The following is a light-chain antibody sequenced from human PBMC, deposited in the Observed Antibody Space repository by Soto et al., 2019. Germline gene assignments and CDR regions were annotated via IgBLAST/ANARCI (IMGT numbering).Light chain of an antibody. CDR1: QSISSY. V-gene: IGKV1-39*01. Sequence: DIQMTQSPSSLSASVGDRVTITCRARQSISSYLSWYQQKPGKATKILIYAASSLQSGVPSRFSGRESGTDFTLNISSLQPEDVATYYCQQRYSTPHTFGQGTKVEIK. CDR2: AAS. CDR3: QQRYSTPHT. J-gene: IGKJ1*01.